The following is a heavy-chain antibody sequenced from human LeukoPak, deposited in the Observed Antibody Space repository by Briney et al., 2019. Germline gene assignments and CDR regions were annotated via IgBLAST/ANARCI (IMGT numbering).Heavy chain of an antibody. CDR1: GFTFSSYA. CDR3: ARDEDAF. Sequence: GGSLRLSCVASGFTFSSYAMSWVRQAPGKGLEWVSVIYSGGSTYYADSVKGRFTISRDNSKNTLYLQMNSLRAEDTAVYYCARDEDAFGGQGTRVTVSS. V-gene: IGHV3-53*01. CDR2: IYSGGST. J-gene: IGHJ4*02.